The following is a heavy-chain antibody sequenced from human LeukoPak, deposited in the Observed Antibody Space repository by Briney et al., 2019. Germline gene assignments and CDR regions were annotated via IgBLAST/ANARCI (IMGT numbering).Heavy chain of an antibody. V-gene: IGHV3-53*01. CDR2: IYRGGST. CDR3: SRDEDYFDY. Sequence: GGSLRLSCVASGLXVSNSYISWVRQAPGKGLEWVSVIYRGGSTYYADSVKGRFTISRDNSKNTLYLQMTGLRAEDTAVYYCSRDEDYFDYWGQGTLVTVSS. CDR1: GLXVSNSY. J-gene: IGHJ4*02.